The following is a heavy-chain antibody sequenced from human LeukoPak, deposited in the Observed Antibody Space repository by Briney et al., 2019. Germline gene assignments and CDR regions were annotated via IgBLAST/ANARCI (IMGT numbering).Heavy chain of an antibody. CDR3: ASAEPRGIIWYPY. Sequence: SETLSLTCIVSGDSISSSIYYWGWIRQPPGKGLEWIGSIYYSGTTYYNPSLKSRVTISVDTSKNQFSLKLTSLTAADTALYYCASAEPRGIIWYPYWGQGTLVTVSS. V-gene: IGHV4-39*07. CDR2: IYYSGTT. D-gene: IGHD6-13*01. CDR1: GDSISSSIYY. J-gene: IGHJ4*02.